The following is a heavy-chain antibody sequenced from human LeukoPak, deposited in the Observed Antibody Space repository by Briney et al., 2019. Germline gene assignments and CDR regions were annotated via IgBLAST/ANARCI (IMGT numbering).Heavy chain of an antibody. CDR3: AREGGDFWSGYFGLEYYYYGMDV. D-gene: IGHD3-3*01. Sequence: GGSLRLSCAASGFIFEEHAMHWVRQAPGKGLEWVSGFSWNSGSIGYADSVKGRFTISRDNAQNSLYLQMDNVRAEDTALYYCAREGGDFWSGYFGLEYYYYGMDVWGQGTTVTVSS. CDR1: GFIFEEHA. V-gene: IGHV3-9*01. J-gene: IGHJ6*02. CDR2: FSWNSGSI.